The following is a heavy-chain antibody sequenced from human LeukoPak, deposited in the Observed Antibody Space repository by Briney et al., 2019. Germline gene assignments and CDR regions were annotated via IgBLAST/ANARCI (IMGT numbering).Heavy chain of an antibody. CDR1: GESFSGYY. V-gene: IGHV4-34*01. J-gene: IGHJ4*02. Sequence: SETLSLTCAVYGESFSGYYWSWIRQNPGQGLEWIGEINDSETTNYNPSLKSRATISVDTSKNQFSLNLNSVTAADTAVYYCARLLYTSRWYVDSWGQGTLVTVSS. D-gene: IGHD6-13*01. CDR2: INDSETT. CDR3: ARLLYTSRWYVDS.